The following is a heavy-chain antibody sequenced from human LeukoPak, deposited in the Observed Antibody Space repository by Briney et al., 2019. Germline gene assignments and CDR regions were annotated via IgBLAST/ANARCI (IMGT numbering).Heavy chain of an antibody. CDR1: GYTFTGYY. D-gene: IGHD2-8*02. J-gene: IGHJ5*02. CDR3: ARVTGTARHRLDP. V-gene: IGHV1-2*02. Sequence: ASVKVSCKASGYTFTGYYMHWVRQAPGQGLEWMGWINPNSGGTNYAQKFQGRVTMTRDTSISTAYMELSRLRSDDTAVYYCARVTGTARHRLDPWGQGTLVTVSS. CDR2: INPNSGGT.